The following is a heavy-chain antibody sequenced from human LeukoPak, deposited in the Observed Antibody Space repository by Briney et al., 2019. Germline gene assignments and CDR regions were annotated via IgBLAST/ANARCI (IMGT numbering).Heavy chain of an antibody. CDR1: GGSISSYY. D-gene: IGHD3-3*01. CDR3: ARAGYDFWSGYYYPADAFDI. V-gene: IGHV4-59*01. Sequence: SETLSLTCTVSGGSISSYYWSWIRQPPGKGLEWIGYIYYSGSTNYNPSRKSRVTISVDTSKSQFSLKLSTVTAAVTAVYYCARAGYDFWSGYYYPADAFDIWGQGTMVTVSS. CDR2: IYYSGST. J-gene: IGHJ3*02.